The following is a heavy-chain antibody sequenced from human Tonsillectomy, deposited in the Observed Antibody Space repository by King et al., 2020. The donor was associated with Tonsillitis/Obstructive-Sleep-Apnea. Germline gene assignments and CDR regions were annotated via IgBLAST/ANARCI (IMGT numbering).Heavy chain of an antibody. CDR1: GFTFISYA. Sequence: VQLVESGGGLVQPGGSLRLSCVASGFTFISYAMTWVRQAPGKGLEWVSSISGSGGSTYYADSVKGRFTISRDNSKNTVYLQMNSLRADDTAVYYCAKQTAAAGSDWFDPWGQGTLVTVSP. J-gene: IGHJ5*02. V-gene: IGHV3-23*04. D-gene: IGHD6-13*01. CDR3: AKQTAAAGSDWFDP. CDR2: ISGSGGST.